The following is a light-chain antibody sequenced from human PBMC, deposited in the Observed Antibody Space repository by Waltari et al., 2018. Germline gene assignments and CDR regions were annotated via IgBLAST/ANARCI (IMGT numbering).Light chain of an antibody. CDR3: NSYTTISTWV. CDR1: SSDVGPSNY. J-gene: IGLJ3*02. Sequence: QSALTQPASVSGSPGQSITISCTGTSSDVGPSNYVSWYQQYPGKAPKLIIYAVSYRPSGVARSVPGSKSGNTASLTISGLQAEDEADYYCNSYTTISTWVFGGGTKLTVL. V-gene: IGLV2-14*03. CDR2: AVS.